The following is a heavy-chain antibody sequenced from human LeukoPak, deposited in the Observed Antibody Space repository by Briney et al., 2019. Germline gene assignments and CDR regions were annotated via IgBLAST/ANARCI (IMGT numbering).Heavy chain of an antibody. V-gene: IGHV3-7*01. CDR3: ARQPYCSSTSCYFLSWFDP. J-gene: IGHJ5*02. Sequence: GGSLRLSCAASGFTFSSYWMSWVRQAPGKGLEWVANIKQDGSEKYYVDSVKGRFTISRDNAKNSLYLQMNSLRAEDTAVYYCARQPYCSSTSCYFLSWFDPWGQGTLVTVSS. CDR1: GFTFSSYW. D-gene: IGHD2-2*01. CDR2: IKQDGSEK.